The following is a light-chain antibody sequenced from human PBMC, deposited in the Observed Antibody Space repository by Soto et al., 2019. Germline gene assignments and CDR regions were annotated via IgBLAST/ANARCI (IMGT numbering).Light chain of an antibody. CDR2: AAS. J-gene: IGKJ1*01. Sequence: DIQMTQSPSSLSASVGDRVTITCRASQSISSYLNWYQQKPGKAPKLLIYAASSLQSGVPSRFSCSGSGTDFHLNISSPQPEDFATYYRQQSYSTPPTVRQGTKVEIK. CDR3: QQSYSTPPT. CDR1: QSISSY. V-gene: IGKV1-39*01.